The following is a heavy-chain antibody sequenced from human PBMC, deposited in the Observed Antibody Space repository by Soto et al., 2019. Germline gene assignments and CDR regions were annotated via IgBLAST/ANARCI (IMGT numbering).Heavy chain of an antibody. Sequence: SETLSLTCTVSGGSLNNHYWSWIRQPPGKGLEWVGHIYYSGSASYNPSLKSRLTISVDRSKNQFSLKLTSVTAVDTAVYYCARREIQAPIDYWGQGTLVTVSS. CDR1: GGSLNNHY. J-gene: IGHJ4*02. CDR2: IYYSGSA. V-gene: IGHV4-59*11. D-gene: IGHD1-26*01. CDR3: ARREIQAPIDY.